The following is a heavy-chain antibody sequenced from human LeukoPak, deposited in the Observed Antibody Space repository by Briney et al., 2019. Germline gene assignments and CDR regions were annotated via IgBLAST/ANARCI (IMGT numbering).Heavy chain of an antibody. J-gene: IGHJ3*01. V-gene: IGHV3-7*01. D-gene: IGHD3-10*01. CDR3: ARDWCDSGSYCRGAGLDL. Sequence: AGARGLSCAATRFTIRDGYMGWVREGPGEWLHQVASRKAEGSVVNYVDTVGGRFPISRDNAKNSLYLHLNRLRAKDTAVYYCARDWCDSGSYCRGAGLDLWGQGTMVTVSS. CDR1: RFTIRDGY. CDR2: RKAEGSVV.